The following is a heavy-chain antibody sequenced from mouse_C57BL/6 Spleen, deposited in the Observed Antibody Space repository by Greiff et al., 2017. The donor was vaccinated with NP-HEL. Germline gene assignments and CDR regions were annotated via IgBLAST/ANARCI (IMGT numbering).Heavy chain of an antibody. CDR3: ARRAIYYDYDEDVMDY. V-gene: IGHV1-78*01. J-gene: IGHJ4*01. CDR2: IYPRDGST. CDR1: GYTFTDHT. Sequence: QVQLQQSDAELVKPGASVKISCKVSGYTFTDHTIHWMKQRPEQGLEWIGYIYPRDGSTKYNEKFKGKATLTADKSSSTAYMQLNSLTSEDSAVYFCARRAIYYDYDEDVMDYWGQGTSVTVSS. D-gene: IGHD2-4*01.